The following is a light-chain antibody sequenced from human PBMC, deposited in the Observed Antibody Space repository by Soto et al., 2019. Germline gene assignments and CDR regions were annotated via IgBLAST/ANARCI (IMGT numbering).Light chain of an antibody. CDR3: QQGDNWPWT. CDR2: AVS. Sequence: EIVMTQSPATLSVSPGERATLSCRASQSVINNLAWYQQKPGQAPRLLIYAVSTRPTGIPARFSGSGSGTEFTLTISSLQSEDFAVYYCQQGDNWPWTFGQGTKVEIK. V-gene: IGKV3D-15*01. CDR1: QSVINN. J-gene: IGKJ1*01.